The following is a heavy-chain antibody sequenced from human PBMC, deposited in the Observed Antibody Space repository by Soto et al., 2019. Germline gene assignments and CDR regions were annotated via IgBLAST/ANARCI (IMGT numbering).Heavy chain of an antibody. J-gene: IGHJ3*02. CDR3: ARDTGAEAFDI. CDR1: GFTFSSYA. V-gene: IGHV3-30-3*01. Sequence: QVQLVESGGGVVQPGRSLRLSCAASGFTFSSYAMHWVRQAPGKGLEWVAVISYDGSNKYYADSVKGRFTISRDNSKNKLYLQMNSLRAEDTAVYYCARDTGAEAFDIWGQGTMVTVSS. CDR2: ISYDGSNK. D-gene: IGHD4-17*01.